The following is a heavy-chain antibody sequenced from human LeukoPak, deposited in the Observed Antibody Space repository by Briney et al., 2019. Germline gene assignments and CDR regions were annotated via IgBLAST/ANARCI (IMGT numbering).Heavy chain of an antibody. CDR2: IYYSGST. D-gene: IGHD2-21*02. CDR3: AIQGYCGGDCYVDY. CDR1: GGSISSYY. V-gene: IGHV4-59*01. J-gene: IGHJ4*02. Sequence: SETLSLTCTVSGGSISSYYWSWIRQPPGKGLEWIGYIYYSGSTNYNPSLKSRVTISVDTSKNQFSLKLSSVTAADTAVYYCAIQGYCGGDCYVDYWGQGTLVTVSS.